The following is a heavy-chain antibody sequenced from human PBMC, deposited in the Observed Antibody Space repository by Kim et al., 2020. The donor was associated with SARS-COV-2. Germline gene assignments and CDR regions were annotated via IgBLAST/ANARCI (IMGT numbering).Heavy chain of an antibody. Sequence: KGRFTISRDNAKNTLYLQMNSLRAEDTAVYYCARASETTGAVAGTGAFDIWGQGTMVTVSS. V-gene: IGHV3-30*01. D-gene: IGHD6-19*01. J-gene: IGHJ3*02. CDR3: ARASETTGAVAGTGAFDI.